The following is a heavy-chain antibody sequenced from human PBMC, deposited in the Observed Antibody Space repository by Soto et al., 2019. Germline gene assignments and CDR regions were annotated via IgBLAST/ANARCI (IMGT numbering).Heavy chain of an antibody. Sequence: GGSLRLSCAASGFTFSDYYMSWIRQAPGKGLEWVSYISSSSSYTNYADSVKGRFTISRDNAKNSLYLQMNSLRAEDTAVYYCARRYNWNHDAFDIWGQGTMVIVSS. V-gene: IGHV3-11*06. CDR1: GFTFSDYY. CDR2: ISSSSSYT. J-gene: IGHJ3*02. CDR3: ARRYNWNHDAFDI. D-gene: IGHD1-20*01.